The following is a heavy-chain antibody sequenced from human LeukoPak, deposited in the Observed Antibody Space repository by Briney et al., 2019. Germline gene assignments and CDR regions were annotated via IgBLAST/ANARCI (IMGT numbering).Heavy chain of an antibody. CDR3: ARGGLMGVTDY. Sequence: PGGSLILSCAASGFIFSHYDMYWVLQAPGKGLEWVAVIWYDGSNKYYAESVKGRFTISRDNSKNTLYLQMTEVRAEDTAVYFCARGGLMGVTDYWGQGTLVTVSS. D-gene: IGHD3-10*01. V-gene: IGHV3-33*07. CDR1: GFIFSHYD. CDR2: IWYDGSNK. J-gene: IGHJ4*02.